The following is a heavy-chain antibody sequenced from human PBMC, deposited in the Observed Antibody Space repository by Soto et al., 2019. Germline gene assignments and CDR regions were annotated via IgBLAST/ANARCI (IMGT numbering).Heavy chain of an antibody. CDR1: GGSISSYY. CDR3: EREEGDGSYYYGMDV. D-gene: IGHD5-12*01. Sequence: SETLSLTCTVSGGSISSYYWSWIRQPPGKGLEWIGYIYYSGSTNYNPSLKSRVTISVDKSKNQFSLKLSSVTAADTAVYYCEREEGDGSYYYGMDVWAKGTTVPVSS. J-gene: IGHJ6*04. V-gene: IGHV4-59*01. CDR2: IYYSGST.